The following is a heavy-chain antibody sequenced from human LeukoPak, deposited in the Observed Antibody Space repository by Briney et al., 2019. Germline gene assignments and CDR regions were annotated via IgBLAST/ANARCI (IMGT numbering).Heavy chain of an antibody. V-gene: IGHV3-23*01. D-gene: IGHD4-17*01. CDR3: AKDLRLTTVTTFDY. J-gene: IGHJ4*02. CDR2: ISGSGGST. CDR1: GFTFSSYA. Sequence: PGGSLRLSCAASGFTFSSYAMSGVRQAPGKGLEGVSGISGSGGSTYYADSVKGRFTISRDNSKNTLYLQMNSLRAEDTAVYYCAKDLRLTTVTTFDYWGQGTLVTVSS.